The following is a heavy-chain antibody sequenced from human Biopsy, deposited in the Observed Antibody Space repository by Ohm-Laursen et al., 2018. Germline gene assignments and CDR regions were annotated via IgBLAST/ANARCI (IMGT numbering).Heavy chain of an antibody. CDR2: ISNSGNT. J-gene: IGHJ6*02. V-gene: IGHV4-59*12. CDR3: ARAVDYYDPYYYYGLDV. CDR1: GDSINSSY. D-gene: IGHD3-16*01. Sequence: SDTLSLTCSVSGDSINSSYWSWIRQPPGKGLEWIGFISNSGNTNYNPSLKSRVTISVDTSKNQISLKLRSVTAADTAVYYCARAVDYYDPYYYYGLDVWGQGTTVTVSS.